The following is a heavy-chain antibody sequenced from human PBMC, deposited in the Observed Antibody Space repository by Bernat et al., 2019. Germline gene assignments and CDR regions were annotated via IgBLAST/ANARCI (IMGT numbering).Heavy chain of an antibody. V-gene: IGHV4-39*01. D-gene: IGHD5-18*01. CDR3: ATWIRGFAS. CDR1: GGSISRSIYY. CDR2: IYYSGST. J-gene: IGHJ4*02. Sequence: QLQLQESGPGLVKPSETLSLTCTVSGGSISRSIYYWGWIRQPPGGGLEWIGSIYYSGSTYDNPSLRSRVTISVDTSKKQFSRKVSSVTAGDTAVYYCATWIRGFASWGQGTLVTVSS.